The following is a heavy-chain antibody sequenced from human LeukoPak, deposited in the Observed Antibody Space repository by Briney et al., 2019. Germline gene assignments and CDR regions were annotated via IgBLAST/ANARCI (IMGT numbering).Heavy chain of an antibody. CDR2: IGTAGDT. J-gene: IGHJ4*02. D-gene: IGHD6-13*01. Sequence: GGSLRLSCAASGFTFSSYDMHWVRQATGKGLEWVSAIGTAGDTYYPGSVKGRFTISRENAKNSLYLQMNSLRAGDTAVYYCAKDSYGYSSSWTIDYWGQGTLVTVSS. V-gene: IGHV3-13*01. CDR3: AKDSYGYSSSWTIDY. CDR1: GFTFSSYD.